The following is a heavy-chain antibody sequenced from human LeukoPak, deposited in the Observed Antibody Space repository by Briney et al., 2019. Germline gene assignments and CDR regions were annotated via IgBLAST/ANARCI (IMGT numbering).Heavy chain of an antibody. CDR3: ARHGFNAKVKDGFEH. V-gene: IGHV4-59*08. J-gene: IGHJ4*02. CDR1: GFIFSSYA. Sequence: GSLRLSCAASGFIFSSYAMHWIRQPPGKGLEWIGYIYYSGSTNYNPSLKSRVTISVDTSKNQFSLKLSSVTAADTAVYYCARHGFNAKVKDGFEHRGPGNLVNGSS. D-gene: IGHD4-17*01. CDR2: IYYSGST.